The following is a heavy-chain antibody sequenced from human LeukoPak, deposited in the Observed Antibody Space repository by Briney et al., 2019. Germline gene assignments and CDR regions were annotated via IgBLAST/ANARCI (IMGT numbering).Heavy chain of an antibody. D-gene: IGHD3-10*01. CDR2: ISWNSGSI. J-gene: IGHJ6*02. CDR1: GFTFDDYA. V-gene: IGHV3-9*01. CDR3: AKESYYGPGSLYGMDV. Sequence: PGRSLRLSCAASGFTFDDYAMHWVRQAPGKGLEWVSGISWNSGSIGYADSVKGRFTISRDNAKNSLYLQMNSLRAEDTALYYCAKESYYGPGSLYGMDVWGQGTTVTVSS.